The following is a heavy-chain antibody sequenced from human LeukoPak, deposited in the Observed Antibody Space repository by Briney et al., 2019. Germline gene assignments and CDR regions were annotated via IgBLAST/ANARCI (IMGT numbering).Heavy chain of an antibody. CDR2: ISDSGGST. J-gene: IGHJ4*02. CDR3: ARHYGDYVVGPGY. D-gene: IGHD4-17*01. Sequence: PGGSLSLSRAASGFTFSSYAMSWIRQATGPGLEWVSAISDSGGSTYYADSVKGRFTISRDNSKNTLYLQMNSLRAEDTAVYYCARHYGDYVVGPGYWGQGTLVTVSS. CDR1: GFTFSSYA. V-gene: IGHV3-23*01.